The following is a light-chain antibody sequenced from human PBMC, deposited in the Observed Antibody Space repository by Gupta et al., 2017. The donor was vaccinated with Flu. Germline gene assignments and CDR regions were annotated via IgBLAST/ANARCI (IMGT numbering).Light chain of an antibody. CDR2: GDN. Sequence: QSVLTQPPSVSGAPAQRVTIPCTGSSPNIGAGFDVHWFQQLPGTAPKLLINGDNNRPSGVPDRFSASKSGTSASLAITGLQAEDEADYYCQSYDSSLDDRYVFGTGTKVTVL. V-gene: IGLV1-40*01. CDR3: QSYDSSLDDRYV. J-gene: IGLJ1*01. CDR1: SPNIGAGFD.